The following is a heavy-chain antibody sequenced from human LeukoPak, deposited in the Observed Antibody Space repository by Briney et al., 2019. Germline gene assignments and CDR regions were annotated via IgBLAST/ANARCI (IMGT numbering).Heavy chain of an antibody. V-gene: IGHV4-39*01. J-gene: IGHJ4*02. CDR1: GGSISTSGYY. D-gene: IGHD3-22*01. CDR2: YYYSGST. CDR3: ARRGGASDYYFDY. Sequence: SETLSLTCTVSGGSISTSGYYWGWIHQPPGKGLEWIGSYYYSGSTYYNASLKSRVTISVDTSKSQFSLKLSSVTDADTAVYYCARRGGASDYYFDYWGQGILVTVSS.